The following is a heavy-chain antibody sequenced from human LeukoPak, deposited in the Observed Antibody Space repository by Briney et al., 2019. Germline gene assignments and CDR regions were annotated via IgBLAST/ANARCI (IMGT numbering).Heavy chain of an antibody. V-gene: IGHV4-34*01. Sequence: SETLSLTCAVYGGSFSGYYWIWIRQPPGKGLEWIGKINDSGNTKYNPSLKSRVTISVDSSKSQFSLKLRSVTAADTAVYYCARGPLPDTVTTGYFDYWGQGTLVTVSS. D-gene: IGHD4-17*01. CDR1: GGSFSGYY. J-gene: IGHJ4*02. CDR2: INDSGNT. CDR3: ARGPLPDTVTTGYFDY.